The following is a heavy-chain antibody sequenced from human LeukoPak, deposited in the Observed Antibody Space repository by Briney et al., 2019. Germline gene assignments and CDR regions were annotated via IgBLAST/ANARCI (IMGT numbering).Heavy chain of an antibody. CDR3: ARDTNLYGGPRASGGCDY. V-gene: IGHV3-33*01. D-gene: IGHD4-23*01. CDR2: IWYDGSDK. J-gene: IGHJ4*02. CDR1: TFTFSSYG. Sequence: GGSLRLSCAASTFTFSSYGMHCVRQAPGKGLEWVAVIWYDGSDKYYADSVKGRFTISRDNSKNTLYLQMNSLRAEDTAVYYCARDTNLYGGPRASGGCDYWGQGTLVTVSS.